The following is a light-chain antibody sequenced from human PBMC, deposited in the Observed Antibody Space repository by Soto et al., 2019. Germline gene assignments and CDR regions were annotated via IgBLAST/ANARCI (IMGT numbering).Light chain of an antibody. CDR2: SNN. V-gene: IGLV1-44*01. Sequence: QSVLTHPPSASGTPGQRVTISCSGSSSNIGSNTVNWYQQLPVTAPKLLMYSNNQRPSGVPDRFSGSKSGASASLAISGLQSEDKADYYSAAWDHRLKGWVFGGGTKLTVL. CDR1: SSNIGSNT. CDR3: AAWDHRLKGWV. J-gene: IGLJ3*02.